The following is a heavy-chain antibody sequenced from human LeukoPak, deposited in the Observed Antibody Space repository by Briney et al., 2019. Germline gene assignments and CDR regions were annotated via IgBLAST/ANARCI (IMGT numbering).Heavy chain of an antibody. CDR3: ARGYYSSSRIDY. V-gene: IGHV3-74*01. Sequence: GGSLRLSCAASGFPFSNYWMHWVRQAPGKGLVWVSRVNSDGSTTNYADSVKGRFTISRDNAENTLYMRMSSLRPEDTAVYYCARGYYSSSRIDYWGQGTLVTVSS. CDR2: VNSDGSTT. CDR1: GFPFSNYW. J-gene: IGHJ4*02. D-gene: IGHD6-13*01.